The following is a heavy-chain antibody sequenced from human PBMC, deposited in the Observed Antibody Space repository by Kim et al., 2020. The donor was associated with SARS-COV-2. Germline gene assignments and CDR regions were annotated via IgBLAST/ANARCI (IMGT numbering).Heavy chain of an antibody. Sequence: SETLSLTCTVSGGSISSYYWSWIRQPPGKGLEWIGYIYYSGSTNYNPSLKSRVTISVDTSKNQFSLKLSSVTAADTAVYYCARSYGRGGNFDYWGQGTLVTVSS. CDR1: GGSISSYY. D-gene: IGHD3-16*01. CDR2: IYYSGST. V-gene: IGHV4-59*08. CDR3: ARSYGRGGNFDY. J-gene: IGHJ4*02.